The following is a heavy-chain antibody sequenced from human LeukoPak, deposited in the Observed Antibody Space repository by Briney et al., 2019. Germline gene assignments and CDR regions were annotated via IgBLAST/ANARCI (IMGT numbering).Heavy chain of an antibody. Sequence: GASVKVSCKASGYTIISYAMNWVRQAPGQGLEWIGRIIPSLDVANYAQKFQGRVTLSVDRDTATTYMEVTSLRSEDTAIYYCARDHCSPGTCLGGHWGQGTLVTVSS. CDR3: ARDHCSPGTCLGGH. D-gene: IGHD2-15*01. CDR2: IIPSLDVA. J-gene: IGHJ4*02. CDR1: GYTIISYA. V-gene: IGHV1-69*04.